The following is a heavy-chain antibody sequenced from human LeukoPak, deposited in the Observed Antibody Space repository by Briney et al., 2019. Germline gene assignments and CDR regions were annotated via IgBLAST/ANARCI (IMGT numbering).Heavy chain of an antibody. D-gene: IGHD5-24*01. J-gene: IGHJ4*02. CDR3: ASAPTLTAHRRDAYNPVFDY. CDR1: GGSFSGYY. CDR2: INHSGST. Sequence: PSETLSLTCAVYGGSFSGYYWSWIRQPPGKGLEWIGEINHSGSTNYNPSLKSRVTISVDTSKNQFSLKLSSVTAADTTVYYCASAPTLTAHRRDAYNPVFDYWGQGTLVTVSS. V-gene: IGHV4-34*01.